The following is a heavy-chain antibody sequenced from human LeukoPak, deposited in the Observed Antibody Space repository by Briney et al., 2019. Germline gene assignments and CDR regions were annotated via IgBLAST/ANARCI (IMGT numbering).Heavy chain of an antibody. CDR2: ISSSSGTTK. V-gene: IGHV3-48*03. J-gene: IGHJ4*02. CDR3: ARLGYCTGGSCYSLDS. Sequence: GGSLRLSCAASGFTFINYEMYWVRQAPGKGLEWVSYISSSSGTTKYYADSVKGRFTISRDNAKNSLFLHMNSLRAEDTAVYYCARLGYCTGGSCYSLDSWGQGTVVTVSS. D-gene: IGHD2-15*01. CDR1: GFTFINYE.